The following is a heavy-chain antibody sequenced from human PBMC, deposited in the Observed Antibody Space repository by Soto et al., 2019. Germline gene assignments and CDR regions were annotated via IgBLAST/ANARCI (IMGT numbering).Heavy chain of an antibody. J-gene: IGHJ6*03. V-gene: IGHV3-48*01. CDR2: ISSSSSTI. CDR1: GFTFSSYS. D-gene: IGHD2-15*01. CDR3: ARDTVVAATPAYYMDV. Sequence: GGSLRLSCAASGFTFSSYSMNWVHQAPGKGLEWVSYISSSSSTIYYADSVKGRFTISRDNAKNSMYLQMNSLRAEDTAVYYCARDTVVAATPAYYMDVWGKGTTVTVSS.